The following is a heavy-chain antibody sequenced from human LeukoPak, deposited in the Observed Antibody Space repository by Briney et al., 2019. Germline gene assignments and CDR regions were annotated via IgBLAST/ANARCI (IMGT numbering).Heavy chain of an antibody. V-gene: IGHV3-48*04. CDR1: GFTFSSFS. J-gene: IGHJ4*02. CDR3: ARDSYGSGSYYRIDC. Sequence: GGSLRLSCAASGFTFSSFSMNWVRQAPGKGLEWVSYISSSSSTIYYADSVKGRFTISRDNAKNSLYLQMNSLRAEDTAVYYCARDSYGSGSYYRIDCWGQGTLVTVSS. D-gene: IGHD3-10*01. CDR2: ISSSSSTI.